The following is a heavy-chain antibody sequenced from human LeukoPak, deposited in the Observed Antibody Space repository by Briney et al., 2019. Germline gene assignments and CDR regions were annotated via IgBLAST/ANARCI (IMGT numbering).Heavy chain of an antibody. CDR3: AIDPCISDSFWSASDLDY. D-gene: IGHD3-3*01. CDR1: GFTFSSYA. CDR2: ISGSGGST. J-gene: IGHJ4*02. V-gene: IGHV3-23*01. Sequence: GGSLRLSCAASGFTFSSYAMSWVRQAPGKGLEWVSAISGSGGSTYYADSVKGRFTISRDNSKNTLYLQMNRLRAEDTAVYYCAIDPCISDSFWSASDLDYWGQGTLVTVSS.